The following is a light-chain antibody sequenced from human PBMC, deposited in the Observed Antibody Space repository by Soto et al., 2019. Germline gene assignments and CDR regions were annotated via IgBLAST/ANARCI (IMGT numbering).Light chain of an antibody. CDR1: QSVVTNS. V-gene: IGKV3-20*01. CDR2: GAS. J-gene: IGKJ1*01. Sequence: ENVLTQSPGTLSLSPGERATLSCRASQSVVTNSLAWYQQKPGQAPRLIIYGASNRATGIPDRFSGRGSGTDFTLTISRLEPEDCAVYYCQQYGGARWTFGQGTKVDIK. CDR3: QQYGGARWT.